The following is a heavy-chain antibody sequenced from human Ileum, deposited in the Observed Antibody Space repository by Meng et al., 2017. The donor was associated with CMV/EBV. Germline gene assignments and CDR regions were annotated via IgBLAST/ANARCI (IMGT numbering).Heavy chain of an antibody. CDR3: ASFKQQLVGGTYWYFDL. J-gene: IGHJ2*01. D-gene: IGHD6-13*01. CDR1: GFTVSSND. V-gene: IGHV3-66*02. CDR2: IFGGGDT. Sequence: GFTVSSNDMSWVRQAPGKGPEWVSGIFGGGDTYYADVVKGRFTISRDNSKNTLYLQMNALRAEDTALYYCASFKQQLVGGTYWYFDLWGPGTLVTVSS.